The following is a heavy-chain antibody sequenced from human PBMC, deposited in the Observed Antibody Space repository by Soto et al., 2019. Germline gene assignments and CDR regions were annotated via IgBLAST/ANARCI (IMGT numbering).Heavy chain of an antibody. J-gene: IGHJ5*02. CDR2: NIPIFGVG. V-gene: IGHV1-69*02. CDR3: ARSDTSGHYEFPHSDWFDP. D-gene: IGHD5-18*01. Sequence: QVQLVQSGAELKKPGSSVRVSCKASGGTFSRHTIDWVRQAPGQGLEWMGRNIPIFGVGKYAQNFQGRITITADEHTSTVYMELNSLRSEDTAVYYCARSDTSGHYEFPHSDWFDPWGQGTLVSVSS. CDR1: GGTFSRHT.